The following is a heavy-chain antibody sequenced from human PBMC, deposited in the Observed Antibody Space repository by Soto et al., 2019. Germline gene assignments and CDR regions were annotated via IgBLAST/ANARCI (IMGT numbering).Heavy chain of an antibody. CDR3: ARTTGRYPYYFDY. Sequence: KASETLSLTCTVSGGSISSTGYFCDWIRQPPGKDLEWIGSIYYSGSTYYNPSLNSRVTISADASRNQFSLKLTSVTAADTAVYSCARTTGRYPYYFDYWGLGTLVTVSS. CDR1: GGSISSTGYF. CDR2: IYYSGST. D-gene: IGHD2-8*02. J-gene: IGHJ4*02. V-gene: IGHV4-39*07.